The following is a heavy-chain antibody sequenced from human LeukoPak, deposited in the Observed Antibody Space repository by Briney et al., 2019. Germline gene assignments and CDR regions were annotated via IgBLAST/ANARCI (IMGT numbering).Heavy chain of an antibody. CDR3: AKDLRAVATTSDDALDI. CDR2: ISGRGEAI. CDR1: GFTFSNHN. J-gene: IGHJ3*02. V-gene: IGHV3-48*01. Sequence: PGGSLRLSCAASGFTFSNHNMDWVRQAPGKGLEWISYISGRGEAIFYADSVQGRFTISRDNSKNTLYLQMNSLRAEDTAVYYCAKDLRAVATTSDDALDIWGQGTMVTVSS. D-gene: IGHD5-12*01.